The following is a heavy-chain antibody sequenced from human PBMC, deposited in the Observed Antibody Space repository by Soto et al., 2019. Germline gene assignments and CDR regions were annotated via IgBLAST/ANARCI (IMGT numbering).Heavy chain of an antibody. V-gene: IGHV4-59*01. CDR2: IHYSGST. D-gene: IGHD2-15*01. CDR1: GDSMSRYY. Sequence: PSETLSLTCTVSGDSMSRYYWSWIRRPPKKGLEWIGYIHYSGSTDHNPSLKSRVIISVDTSKNQFSLRLSSVTAADTAVYYCARERCSGGSCAFDIWGQGTMVT. J-gene: IGHJ3*02. CDR3: ARERCSGGSCAFDI.